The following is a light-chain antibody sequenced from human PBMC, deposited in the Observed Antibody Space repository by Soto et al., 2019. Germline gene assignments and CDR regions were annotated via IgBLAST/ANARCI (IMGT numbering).Light chain of an antibody. CDR2: GAS. Sequence: EIVLTQSPDTVSVSPGERVTLSCRASQNIFSNYLAWYQQKPGQAPRLLIYGASTRATGIADRFSGGGSGTDFTLTISRLEPEDFAMYHCQQYGRSWTFGQGTKVDIK. CDR3: QQYGRSWT. V-gene: IGKV3-20*01. CDR1: QNIFSNY. J-gene: IGKJ1*01.